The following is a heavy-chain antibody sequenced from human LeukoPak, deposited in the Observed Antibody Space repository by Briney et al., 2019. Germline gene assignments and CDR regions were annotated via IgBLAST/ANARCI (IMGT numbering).Heavy chain of an antibody. V-gene: IGHV4-4*09. D-gene: IGHD3-22*01. Sequence: KPSETLFLTCTVSGGSISSYYWSWIRQPPGKGLEWIGYIYTSGSTNYNPSLKSRVTISVDTSKNQFSLKLSSVTAADTAVYYCARQGYYDSSGVYYYMDVWGKGTTVTVSS. CDR3: ARQGYYDSSGVYYYMDV. CDR1: GGSISSYY. J-gene: IGHJ6*03. CDR2: IYTSGST.